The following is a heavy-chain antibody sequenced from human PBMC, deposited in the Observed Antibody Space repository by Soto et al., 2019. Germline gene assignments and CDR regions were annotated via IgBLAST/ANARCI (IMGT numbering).Heavy chain of an antibody. D-gene: IGHD4-17*01. Sequence: QVQLVQSGAEVKKPGASVKVSCKASGYTFTSYDINCVRQATGQGLEWMGWMNYNSGNTGYSQKFQGRVTMTRSTSISTAYMELSSLRSEDTAMYYGASNRYGDNVDYWGQGTLVTVSS. V-gene: IGHV1-8*01. CDR3: ASNRYGDNVDY. J-gene: IGHJ4*02. CDR2: MNYNSGNT. CDR1: GYTFTSYD.